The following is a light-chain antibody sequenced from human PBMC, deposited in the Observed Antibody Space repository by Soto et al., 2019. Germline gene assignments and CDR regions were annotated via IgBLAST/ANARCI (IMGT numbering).Light chain of an antibody. V-gene: IGLV2-11*01. Sequence: QSALTQPRSVSGSPGQSVTISCTGTSSDVGGYNYVSWYQQHPGKAPKLMIYDVSKRPSGVPDRFSGSKSGNTASLTISGIQAADEADYYCCSYAGSYSYVFGTGTKVTLL. CDR3: CSYAGSYSYV. J-gene: IGLJ1*01. CDR1: SSDVGGYNY. CDR2: DVS.